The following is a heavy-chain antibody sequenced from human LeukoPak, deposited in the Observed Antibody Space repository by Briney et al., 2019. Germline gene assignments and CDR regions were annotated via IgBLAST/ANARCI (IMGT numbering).Heavy chain of an antibody. D-gene: IGHD6-13*01. Sequence: GGSLRLSCAASGFTFSSYGMHWVRQAPGKGLEWVAVISYVGSNKYYADSVKGRFTISRDNSKNTLYLQMNSLRAEDTAVYYCAKERAAAGTSFDYWGQGTLVTVSS. CDR3: AKERAAAGTSFDY. V-gene: IGHV3-30*18. CDR2: ISYVGSNK. J-gene: IGHJ4*02. CDR1: GFTFSSYG.